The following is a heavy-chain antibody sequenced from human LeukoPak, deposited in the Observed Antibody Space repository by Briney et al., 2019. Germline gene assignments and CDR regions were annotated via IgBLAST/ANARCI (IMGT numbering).Heavy chain of an antibody. V-gene: IGHV3-30*07. CDR2: ISFDGSHQ. D-gene: IGHD2-8*01. Sequence: GGSLRLSCSASGFVFSDYPLHWIRQSPGKGPEWVAVISFDGSHQYYADSVKGRFTVSRDTSKNTLFLQLNSLRAEDTAVYYCARDLGYCTNGVCHTRFDYWGQGTLVAVSS. CDR3: ARDLGYCTNGVCHTRFDY. J-gene: IGHJ4*02. CDR1: GFVFSDYP.